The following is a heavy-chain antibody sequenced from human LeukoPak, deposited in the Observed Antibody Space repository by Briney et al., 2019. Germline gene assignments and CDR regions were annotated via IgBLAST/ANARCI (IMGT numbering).Heavy chain of an antibody. CDR1: GGSISSSSYY. CDR2: IYYSGST. CDR3: ACQSINYGDYIFRAKFQAHYFDY. D-gene: IGHD4-17*01. V-gene: IGHV4-39*01. J-gene: IGHJ4*02. Sequence: PSETLSLTCTVSGGSISSSSYYWGWIRQPPGKGLEWIGSIYYSGSTYYNPSLKSRVTISVDTSKNQFSLKLSSVTAADTAVYYCACQSINYGDYIFRAKFQAHYFDYWGQGTLVTVSS.